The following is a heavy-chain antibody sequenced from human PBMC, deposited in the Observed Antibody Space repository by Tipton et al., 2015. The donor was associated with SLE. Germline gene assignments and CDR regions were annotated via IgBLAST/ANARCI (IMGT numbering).Heavy chain of an antibody. D-gene: IGHD6-19*01. J-gene: IGHJ5*02. V-gene: IGHV4-38-2*01. CDR3: ARGGKQWRVEGYWFDP. CDR1: GYSISSGYY. CDR2: IYHSGST. Sequence: TLSLTCAVSGYSISSGYYWGWIRQPPGKGLEWIGRIYHSGSTYYNPSLKSRVTISVDTSKNQFSLKLSSVTAADTAVYYCARGGKQWRVEGYWFDPWGQGTLVTVSS.